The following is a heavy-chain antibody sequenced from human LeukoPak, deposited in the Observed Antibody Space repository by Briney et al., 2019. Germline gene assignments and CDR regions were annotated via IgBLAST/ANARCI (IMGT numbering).Heavy chain of an antibody. Sequence: PGGSLRLSCSGSGFIFGSYAASWVRQAPGRGLEWVATIVGRGGDTYDSESVKGRFTILRDNSKDMVYLQMTSLRVDDTAIYYCARCGMVYQVLYGYDGLDVWGQGTTVTVSS. D-gene: IGHD2-2*01. J-gene: IGHJ6*02. V-gene: IGHV3-23*01. CDR2: IVGRGGDT. CDR3: ARCGMVYQVLYGYDGLDV. CDR1: GFIFGSYA.